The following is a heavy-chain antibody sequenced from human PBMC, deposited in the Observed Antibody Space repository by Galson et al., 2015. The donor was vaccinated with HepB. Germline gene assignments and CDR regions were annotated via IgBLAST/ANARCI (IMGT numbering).Heavy chain of an antibody. CDR3: TTSTENDYGDYDRLRYYYGMDV. Sequence: SLRLSCAASGFTFSNAWMSWVRQAPGKGLEWVGRIKSKTDGGTTDYAAPVKGRFTISRDDSQNTLYPQMNSLKTEDTAVYYCTTSTENDYGDYDRLRYYYGMDVWGQGTTVTVSS. V-gene: IGHV3-15*01. J-gene: IGHJ6*02. CDR2: IKSKTDGGTT. D-gene: IGHD4-17*01. CDR1: GFTFSNAW.